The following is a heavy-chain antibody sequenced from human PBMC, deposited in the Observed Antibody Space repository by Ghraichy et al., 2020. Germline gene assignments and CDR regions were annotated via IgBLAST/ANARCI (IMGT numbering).Heavy chain of an antibody. CDR2: IKQDGSEK. V-gene: IGHV3-7*03. D-gene: IGHD3-3*01. CDR1: GFTFSSYR. CDR3: VRVRDYDFWSGYFRYYYYYMDV. Sequence: GGSLRLSCAASGFTFSSYRMTWVRQAPGAPGKGLEWVANIKQDGSEKYYVDSVKGRFTISRDNAKNSLYLQMNSLRAEDTAVYYCVRVRDYDFWSGYFRYYYYYMDVWGKGTTVTVSS. J-gene: IGHJ6*03.